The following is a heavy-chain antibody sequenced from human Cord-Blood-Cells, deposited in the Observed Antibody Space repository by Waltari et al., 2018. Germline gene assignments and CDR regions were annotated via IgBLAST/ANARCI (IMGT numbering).Heavy chain of an antibody. Sequence: QVQLQESGPGLVKPSETLSLTCTVPGGSISSYYWRWIRQPPGKGLEWIGYIYYSGCSTYSPSLKSRVTRSVETPKNRFSRKLSSVTAADTAVYYCASAPGDYWGQGTVVAVSS. V-gene: IGHV4-59*01. CDR1: GGSISSYY. D-gene: IGHD6-13*01. CDR2: IYYSGCS. CDR3: ASAPGDY. J-gene: IGHJ4*02.